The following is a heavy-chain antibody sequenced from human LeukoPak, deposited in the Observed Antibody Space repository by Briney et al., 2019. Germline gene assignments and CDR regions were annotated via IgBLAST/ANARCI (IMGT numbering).Heavy chain of an antibody. CDR1: GFTFSSYA. V-gene: IGHV3-23*01. J-gene: IGHJ4*02. Sequence: RPGGSLRLSCAASGFTFSSYAITWVRQAPGKGLEWVSAVSSNGAKTYYADSVKGRFTISRDNAKNSLYLQMNSLRAEDTAVYYCARNYGSGTSLDYWGQGTLVTVSS. CDR3: ARNYGSGTSLDY. D-gene: IGHD3-10*01. CDR2: VSSNGAKT.